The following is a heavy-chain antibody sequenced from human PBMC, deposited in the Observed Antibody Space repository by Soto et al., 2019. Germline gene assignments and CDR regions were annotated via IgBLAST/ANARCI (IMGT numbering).Heavy chain of an antibody. CDR3: ARDGNTTDYYYGMDV. D-gene: IGHD2-2*01. CDR1: GGTFSSYA. Sequence: ASVKVSCKASGGTFSSYAISWVRRAPGQGLEWMGGIIPIFGTANYAQKFQGRVTITADESTSTAYMGLSSLRSEDTAVYYCARDGNTTDYYYGMDVWGQGTTVTVSS. CDR2: IIPIFGTA. J-gene: IGHJ6*02. V-gene: IGHV1-69*13.